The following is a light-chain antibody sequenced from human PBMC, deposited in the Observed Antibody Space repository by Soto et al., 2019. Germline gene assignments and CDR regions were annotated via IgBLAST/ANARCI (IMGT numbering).Light chain of an antibody. CDR1: QSVGSSD. Sequence: IVLTQSPGTPSLSPGEKTTLSCRASQSVGSSDLAWYQQRPGQAPRLLIYGASSRATGIPDRFSGSGSGTDFTLTISRLEPEDFAVYFCQQYGSSPQTFGQGTKV. CDR3: QQYGSSPQT. J-gene: IGKJ1*01. CDR2: GAS. V-gene: IGKV3-20*01.